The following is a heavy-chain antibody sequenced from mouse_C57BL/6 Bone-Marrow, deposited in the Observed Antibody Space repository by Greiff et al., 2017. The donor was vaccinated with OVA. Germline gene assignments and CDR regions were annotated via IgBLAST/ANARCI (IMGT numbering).Heavy chain of an antibody. CDR1: GFSLTSYG. V-gene: IGHV2-5*01. CDR3: ANNREGTAANYFDY. J-gene: IGHJ2*01. CDR2: IWSGGST. Sequence: VKLQESGPGLVQPSQSLSITCTASGFSLTSYGVHWVRQSPGKGLEWLGVIWSGGSTDYYAAFMSRMSITQNNSKSQVFFKMNSLQADDTDIYFCANNREGTAANYFDYWGQGTTLTVSS. D-gene: IGHD3-3*01.